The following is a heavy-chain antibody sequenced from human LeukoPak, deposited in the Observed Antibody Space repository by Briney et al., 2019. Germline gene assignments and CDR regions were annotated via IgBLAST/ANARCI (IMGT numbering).Heavy chain of an antibody. CDR1: GFTFNYY. V-gene: IGHV3-11*01. Sequence: GSLRLSCAASGFTFNYYMNWIRQAPGKGLEWVSYISTSGSNIYYADSVKGRFTISRDNAKNSLYLQMDSLRVEDTAVYYCARDETQRQHYYESSSYCPDAFDVWGQGTMVTVSS. CDR3: ARDETQRQHYYESSSYCPDAFDV. D-gene: IGHD3-22*01. CDR2: ISTSGSNI. J-gene: IGHJ3*01.